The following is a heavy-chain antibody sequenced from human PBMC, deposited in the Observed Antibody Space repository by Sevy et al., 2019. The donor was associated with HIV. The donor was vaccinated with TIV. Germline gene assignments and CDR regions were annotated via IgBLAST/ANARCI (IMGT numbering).Heavy chain of an antibody. V-gene: IGHV3-23*01. CDR1: GFIFSDYA. CDR3: AKFGDYYDSGGYYWYFDF. Sequence: GGSLRLSCAASGFIFSDYAMSWVRQAPGKGLEWVSSISGGDDSTYYADSVKGRVTLSRDNSKNTLYLQMSTLRAEDTAVYYCAKFGDYYDSGGYYWYFDFWGRGTLVTVSS. D-gene: IGHD3-22*01. J-gene: IGHJ2*01. CDR2: ISGGDDST.